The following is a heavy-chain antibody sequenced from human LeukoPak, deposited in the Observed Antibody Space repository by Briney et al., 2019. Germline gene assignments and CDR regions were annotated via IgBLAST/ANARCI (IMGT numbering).Heavy chain of an antibody. D-gene: IGHD1-26*01. CDR2: IYPGDSDT. CDR1: GYSFTSYW. CDR3: ARLIQVGGSYFYFDY. J-gene: IGHJ4*02. V-gene: IGHV5-51*01. Sequence: GESLKISCKGSGYSFTSYWIGWVRQMPGKGPEWMGIIYPGDSDTRYSPSFQGQVTISADKSISTAYLQWSSLKASDTAMYYCARLIQVGGSYFYFDYWGQGTLVTVSS.